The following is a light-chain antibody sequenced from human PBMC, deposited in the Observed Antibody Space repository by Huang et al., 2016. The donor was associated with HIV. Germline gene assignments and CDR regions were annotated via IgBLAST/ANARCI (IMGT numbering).Light chain of an antibody. CDR1: QGISNS. Sequence: DIQMTQSPSSLSASVGDRVTITCRASQGISNSLAWYQQKPGKAPKLLLYAASRLESGVPSRFSGSGSGTDYTLPISSRQPEDFATYYCQQYYSTLRTFGQGTKVEIK. CDR2: AAS. J-gene: IGKJ1*01. V-gene: IGKV1-NL1*01. CDR3: QQYYSTLRT.